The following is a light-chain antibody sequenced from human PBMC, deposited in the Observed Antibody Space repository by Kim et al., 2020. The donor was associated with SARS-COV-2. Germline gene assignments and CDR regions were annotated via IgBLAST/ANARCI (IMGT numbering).Light chain of an antibody. CDR3: QVWDSSSDQYV. V-gene: IGLV3-21*04. CDR2: DDT. J-gene: IGLJ1*01. Sequence: SYELTQPPSVSVAPGKTARITCGGNNIGSKSVHWYQQKPGRAPVLVIFDDTDRPSGIPERFSGSNSGNTATLTISRVEGGDEADYYCQVWDSSSDQYVFGTGTKVTVL. CDR1: NIGSKS.